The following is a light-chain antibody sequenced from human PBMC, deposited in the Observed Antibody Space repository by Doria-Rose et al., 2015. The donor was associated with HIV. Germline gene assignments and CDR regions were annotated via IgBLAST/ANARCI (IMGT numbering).Light chain of an antibody. CDR3: HQYASSRT. CDR2: GAS. V-gene: IGKV3-20*01. Sequence: TQSPGTLSLSPGERATLSCRASQSVSANYLAWYQQRPGQSPRLLTYGASSRATDIPDRFSGSWSGTDFTLTISRLEPEDFAVYYCHQYASSRTFGQGTKVEIK. CDR1: QSVSANY. J-gene: IGKJ1*01.